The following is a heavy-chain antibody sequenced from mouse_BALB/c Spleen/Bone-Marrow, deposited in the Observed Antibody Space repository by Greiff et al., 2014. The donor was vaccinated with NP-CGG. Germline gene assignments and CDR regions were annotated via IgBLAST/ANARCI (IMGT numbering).Heavy chain of an antibody. Sequence: EVQRVESGGGLVQPGGSRKLSCAASGFTFSSFGMHGVRQAPEKGLEWVAYISSGSSTIYYADTVKGRFTISRDNPKNTLFLQMTSLRSEDTAMYYCAAITTVVARYAMDYWGQGTSVTVSS. CDR3: AAITTVVARYAMDY. V-gene: IGHV5-17*02. CDR1: GFTFSSFG. CDR2: ISSGSSTI. J-gene: IGHJ4*01. D-gene: IGHD1-1*01.